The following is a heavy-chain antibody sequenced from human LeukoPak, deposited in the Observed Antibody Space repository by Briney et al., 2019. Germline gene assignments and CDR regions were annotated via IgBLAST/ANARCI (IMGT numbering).Heavy chain of an antibody. D-gene: IGHD6-19*01. Sequence: PGGSLRLSCAASGFTFSSYGMHWVRRAPGKGLEWVAVISYDGSNKYSADSVKGRFTISRDNSKNTLYLQMNSLRAEDTAVYYCAKDGAEQWLAYYFDYWGQGTLVTVSS. CDR1: GFTFSSYG. V-gene: IGHV3-30*18. J-gene: IGHJ4*02. CDR3: AKDGAEQWLAYYFDY. CDR2: ISYDGSNK.